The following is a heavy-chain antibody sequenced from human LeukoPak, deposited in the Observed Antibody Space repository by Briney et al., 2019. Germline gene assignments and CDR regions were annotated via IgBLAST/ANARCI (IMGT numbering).Heavy chain of an antibody. J-gene: IGHJ4*02. Sequence: SETLSLTCTVSSGSISTYYWSWIRQPPGRDLEWLGDINYNGNTNYNPSLQSRVTLSVDTSKNQFSLRLTSVSATDTAVYYCACLSVAHNNYFGYRGQGILVTVSS. CDR1: SGSISTYY. D-gene: IGHD6-19*01. CDR2: INYNGNT. V-gene: IGHV4-59*08. CDR3: ACLSVAHNNYFGY.